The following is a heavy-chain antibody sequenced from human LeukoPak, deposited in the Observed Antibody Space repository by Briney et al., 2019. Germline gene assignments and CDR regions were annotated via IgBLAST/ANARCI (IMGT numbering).Heavy chain of an antibody. CDR1: GFTFSNAW. V-gene: IGHV3-15*01. J-gene: IGHJ6*03. D-gene: IGHD1-26*01. Sequence: GGSLRLSCAASGFTFSNAWMSWVRQAPGKGLEWVGRIKSKTDGGTTDYAAPVKGRFTISRDDSKNTLYLQMNSLKTEDTAVYYCTTDLRELHGYYMDVWGKGTTVTVSS. CDR2: IKSKTDGGTT. CDR3: TTDLRELHGYYMDV.